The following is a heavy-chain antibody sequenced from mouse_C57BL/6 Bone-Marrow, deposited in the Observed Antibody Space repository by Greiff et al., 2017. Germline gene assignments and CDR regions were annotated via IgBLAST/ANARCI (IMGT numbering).Heavy chain of an antibody. D-gene: IGHD1-1*01. Sequence: QVQLQQPGAELVRPGSSVKLSCKASGYTFTSYWMDWVQQRPGQGLEWIGNIYPSDSETHYNQKFKDKATLTVDKSSSTADMQLSSLTSEDSAVYYCARGFYYGSSYGFAYWGQGTLVTVSA. CDR1: GYTFTSYW. CDR3: ARGFYYGSSYGFAY. V-gene: IGHV1-61*01. CDR2: IYPSDSET. J-gene: IGHJ3*01.